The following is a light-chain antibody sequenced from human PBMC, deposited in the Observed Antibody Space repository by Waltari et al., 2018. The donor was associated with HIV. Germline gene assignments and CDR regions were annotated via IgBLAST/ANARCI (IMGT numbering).Light chain of an antibody. J-gene: IGKJ1*01. CDR1: QSINTW. CDR2: KAS. V-gene: IGKV1-5*03. CDR3: QQYNTSSPWT. Sequence: DIQMTQSPSTLSACVGDRITITCRASQSINTWLAWYQQKPGKAPNLLIYKASSLESGVPTRFSGSGSGTEFTLTISSLQPEDFATYFCQQYNTSSPWTFGQGTKVDI.